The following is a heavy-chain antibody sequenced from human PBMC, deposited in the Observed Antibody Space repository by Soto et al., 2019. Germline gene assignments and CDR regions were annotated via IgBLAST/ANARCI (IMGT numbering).Heavy chain of an antibody. D-gene: IGHD2-8*01. V-gene: IGHV4-34*01. CDR2: INHSGST. J-gene: IGHJ5*02. CDR1: GGSFSGYY. CDR3: ARGLRNIVLSS. Sequence: SETLSLTCAVYGGSFSGYYWSWIRQPPGKGLEWIGEINHSGSTNYNPSLKSRVTISVDTSKNQFSLKLSSVTAADTAVYYCARGLRNIVLSSWGQGTLVTVS.